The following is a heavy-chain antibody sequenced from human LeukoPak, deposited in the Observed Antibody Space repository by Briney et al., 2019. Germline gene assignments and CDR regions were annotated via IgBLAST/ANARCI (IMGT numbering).Heavy chain of an antibody. CDR1: GYTFTSYA. Sequence: ASVKVSCKASGYTFTSYAMHWVRQAPGQRLEWMGRSNAGNGNTKYSQEFQGRVTITRDTSASTAYMELSSLRSEDMAVYYCARDKYYYDSSGYYCFFDYWGQGTLVTVSS. CDR3: ARDKYYYDSSGYYCFFDY. CDR2: SNAGNGNT. D-gene: IGHD3-22*01. J-gene: IGHJ4*02. V-gene: IGHV1-3*02.